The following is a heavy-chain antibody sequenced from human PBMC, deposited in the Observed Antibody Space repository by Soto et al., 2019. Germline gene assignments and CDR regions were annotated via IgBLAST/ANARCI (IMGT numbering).Heavy chain of an antibody. CDR2: ISYDGNNK. V-gene: IGHV3-30*04. CDR1: GFTFSNYA. D-gene: IGHD2-2*01. CDR3: ARDRVCTSATCGEFDYYYYYGMDV. J-gene: IGHJ6*02. Sequence: PWWSLRLSCSASGFTFSNYAMHWVRQAPGKGLEWVAIISYDGNNKYNADSVKGRFTISRDNSKNTLYLQMNSLRAEDTAVYYCARDRVCTSATCGEFDYYYYYGMDVWGQGTTVTVSS.